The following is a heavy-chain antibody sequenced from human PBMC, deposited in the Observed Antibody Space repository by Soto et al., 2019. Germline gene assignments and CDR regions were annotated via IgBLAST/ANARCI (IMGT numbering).Heavy chain of an antibody. D-gene: IGHD4-17*01. Sequence: QVQLVESGGGVVQPGRSLRLSCAASGFTFSSYGMHWVRQAPGKGLEWVAVISYDGSTKYYADSVKGRFTISKNTSNNTLYLQMTSLRAEDTAVYYCAKRDYGGNPNVYGMDVWGQGTTVTVSS. CDR3: AKRDYGGNPNVYGMDV. CDR2: ISYDGSTK. V-gene: IGHV3-30*18. J-gene: IGHJ6*02. CDR1: GFTFSSYG.